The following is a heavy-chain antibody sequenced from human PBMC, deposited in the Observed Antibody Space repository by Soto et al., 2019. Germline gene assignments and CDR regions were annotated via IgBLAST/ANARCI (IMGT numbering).Heavy chain of an antibody. D-gene: IGHD2-21*01. J-gene: IGHJ4*02. V-gene: IGHV4-4*07. CDR3: VRDIIVALDY. CDR2: IFADGNT. Sequence: PSETLSLTCVFSGASISTSYWSWVRQPAGKRLQWIGRIFADGNTNSSPSLKGRVSMAIDKSQNQISPQLASVTAADTATYYCVRDIIVALDYWGQGAQVTVSS. CDR1: GASISTSY.